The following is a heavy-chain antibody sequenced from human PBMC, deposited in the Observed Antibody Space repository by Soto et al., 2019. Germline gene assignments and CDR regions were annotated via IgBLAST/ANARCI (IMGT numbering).Heavy chain of an antibody. CDR3: AVHRGQNYYTMDV. V-gene: IGHV3-23*01. CDR2: ITGSGGRA. Sequence: GGSLRLSCAASGFTFSNFVMSWVRHIPGKGLHWVSGITGSGGRAYYADSVKGRFTISRDNSRNTLYLQMSRLGAEDTAMYHCAVHRGQNYYTMDVWGQGTTVTVS. J-gene: IGHJ6*02. CDR1: GFTFSNFV.